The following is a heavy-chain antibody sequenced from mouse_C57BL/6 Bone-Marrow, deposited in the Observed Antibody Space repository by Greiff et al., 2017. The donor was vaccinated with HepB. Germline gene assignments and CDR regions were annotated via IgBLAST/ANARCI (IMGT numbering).Heavy chain of an antibody. J-gene: IGHJ3*01. CDR3: AGEEGARFAY. CDR1: GYTFTDYY. V-gene: IGHV1-76*01. Sequence: QVQLQQSGAELVRPGASVKLSCKASGYTFTDYYINWVKQRPGQGLEWIARIYPGSGNTYYNEKFKGKATLTAEKSSSSAYMQRSSLTSEDSAFYFGAGEEGARFAYWGQGTLVTVSA. CDR2: IYPGSGNT.